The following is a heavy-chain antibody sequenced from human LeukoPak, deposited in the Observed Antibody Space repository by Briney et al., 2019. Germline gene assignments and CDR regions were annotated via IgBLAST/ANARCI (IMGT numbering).Heavy chain of an antibody. CDR1: GGSISSYY. D-gene: IGHD3-10*01. CDR3: AREVRFYYGSGSYYKKYYYYYYMDV. Sequence: PSETLSLTCTVSGGSISSYYWSWIRQPAGKGLEWIGRIYTSGSTNYNPSLKSRVTMSVDTSKNQFSLKLSSVTAADTAVYYCAREVRFYYGSGSYYKKYYYYYYMDVWGKGTTVTISS. CDR2: IYTSGST. J-gene: IGHJ6*03. V-gene: IGHV4-4*07.